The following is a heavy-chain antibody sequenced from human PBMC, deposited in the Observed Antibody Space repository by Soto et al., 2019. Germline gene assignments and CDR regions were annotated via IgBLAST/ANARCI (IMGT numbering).Heavy chain of an antibody. Sequence: GGSLRLSCAASGFTFIGYTIHWSRQAPGKGLEWLALISFYGSNKYYADSVKGRFTISRDNAKNTLYLQMNPLRDEDTAVYYCARDLGYNYGHPFDYWGQGTLVTVSS. D-gene: IGHD5-18*01. CDR2: ISFYGSNK. CDR1: GFTFIGYT. V-gene: IGHV3-33*01. J-gene: IGHJ4*02. CDR3: ARDLGYNYGHPFDY.